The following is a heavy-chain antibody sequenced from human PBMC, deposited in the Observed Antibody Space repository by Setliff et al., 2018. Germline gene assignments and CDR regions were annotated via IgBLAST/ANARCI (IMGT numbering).Heavy chain of an antibody. CDR1: GYTFINYD. D-gene: IGHD2-15*01. J-gene: IGHJ6*03. V-gene: IGHV1-18*01. CDR3: AREGVDTRSSTDYRYYMDV. Sequence: ASVKVSCKASGYTFINYDINWVRQATGQGLEWMGWISAQDGNTIYAQKFQGRVTMTTDTSTSTAYMELSSLRYEDTAVYYCAREGVDTRSSTDYRYYMDVWGKGTTVTVSS. CDR2: ISAQDGNT.